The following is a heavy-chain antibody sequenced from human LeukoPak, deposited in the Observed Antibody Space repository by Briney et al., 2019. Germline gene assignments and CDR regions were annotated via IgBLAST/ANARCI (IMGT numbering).Heavy chain of an antibody. CDR3: VRDHDWSFDL. CDR1: GFTFDDYA. D-gene: IGHD1-1*01. CDR2: ISWNSGSI. Sequence: GGSLRLSCAASGFTFDDYAIHWVRQAPGKGLEWVSGISWNSGSIGYADSVKGRFTISRDNAKNSLYLQMNSLRDEDTAVYYCVRDHDWSFDLWGQGALVTVSS. J-gene: IGHJ4*02. V-gene: IGHV3-9*01.